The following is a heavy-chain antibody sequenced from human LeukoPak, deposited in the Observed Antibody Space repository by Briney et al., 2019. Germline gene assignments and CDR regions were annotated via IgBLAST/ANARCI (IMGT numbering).Heavy chain of an antibody. CDR1: GGSFSGYY. J-gene: IGHJ5*02. V-gene: IGHV4-34*01. Sequence: SETLPLTCAVYGGSFSGYYWSWIRQPPGKGLEWIGEINHSGSTNYNPSLKSRVTISVDTSKNQFSLKLSSVTAADTAVYYCARGRSSWYFSKNWFDPWGQGTLVTVSS. CDR3: ARGRSSWYFSKNWFDP. D-gene: IGHD6-13*01. CDR2: INHSGST.